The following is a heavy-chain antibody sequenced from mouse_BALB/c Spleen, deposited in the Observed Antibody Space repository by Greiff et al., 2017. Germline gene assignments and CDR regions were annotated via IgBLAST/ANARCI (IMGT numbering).Heavy chain of an antibody. J-gene: IGHJ2*01. D-gene: IGHD1-1*01. Sequence: EVKLVESGGGLVKPGGSLKLSCAASGFTFSDYYMYWVRQTPENRLEWVATISDGGSYTYYPDSVKGRFTISRDNAKNNLYLQMSSLKSEDTAMYYCARDGYYGSSFDYWGQGTTLTVSS. V-gene: IGHV5-4*02. CDR3: ARDGYYGSSFDY. CDR2: ISDGGSYT. CDR1: GFTFSDYY.